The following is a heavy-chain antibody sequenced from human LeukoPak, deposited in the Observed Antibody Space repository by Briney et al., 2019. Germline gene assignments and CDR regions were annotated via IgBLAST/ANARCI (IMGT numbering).Heavy chain of an antibody. Sequence: GASVKVSCKASGYTFTGYYMHWVRQAPGQGLKWMGWINPNSGDTKYAQKFQGRVTMTRDTSISTAYMDLSRLRSDDTAVYYCATQRGSYLWGTDFDYWGQGTLVTVSS. CDR1: GYTFTGYY. D-gene: IGHD3-16*01. V-gene: IGHV1-2*02. CDR3: ATQRGSYLWGTDFDY. J-gene: IGHJ4*02. CDR2: INPNSGDT.